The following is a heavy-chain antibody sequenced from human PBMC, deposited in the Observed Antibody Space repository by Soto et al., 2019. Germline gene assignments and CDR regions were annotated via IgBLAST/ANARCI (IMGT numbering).Heavy chain of an antibody. D-gene: IGHD1-7*01. CDR3: ATVSRQSTSNWNYVDDAFDI. CDR2: FDPEDGET. V-gene: IGHV1-24*01. Sequence: ASVKVSCKVSGYTLTELSMHWVRQAPGKGLEWMGGFDPEDGETIYAQKFQGRVTMTEDTSTDTAYMELSSLRSEDTAVYYCATVSRQSTSNWNYVDDAFDIWGQGTMVTVSS. CDR1: GYTLTELS. J-gene: IGHJ3*02.